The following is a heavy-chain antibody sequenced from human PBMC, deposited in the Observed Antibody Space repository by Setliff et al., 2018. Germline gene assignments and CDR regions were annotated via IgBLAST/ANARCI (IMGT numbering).Heavy chain of an antibody. Sequence: PGESLKISCAASGFIFSNYGMHWVRQAPGKGLEWVAVIWYDGINKYYADSAKGRFTISRDISKNTLYLQMNNLRAEDTAVYYCAKELAVAGSCIDYWGQGTLVTVAS. J-gene: IGHJ4*02. D-gene: IGHD6-19*01. CDR2: IWYDGINK. V-gene: IGHV3-33*06. CDR3: AKELAVAGSCIDY. CDR1: GFIFSNYG.